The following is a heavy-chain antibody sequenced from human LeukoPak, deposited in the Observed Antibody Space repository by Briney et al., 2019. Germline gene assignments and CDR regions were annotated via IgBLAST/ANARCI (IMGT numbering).Heavy chain of an antibody. J-gene: IGHJ4*02. V-gene: IGHV4-34*01. CDR2: INHSGST. D-gene: IGHD6-19*01. Sequence: PSETLSLTCAVYLGSFSGYYWSWVRQPPGKGLEWIGEINHSGSTNYNPSLKSRVTISVDTSKNQFSLELSSVTAADTAVYYCARGLAQSPAGFDYWGQGTLLTVSS. CDR3: ARGLAQSPAGFDY. CDR1: LGSFSGYY.